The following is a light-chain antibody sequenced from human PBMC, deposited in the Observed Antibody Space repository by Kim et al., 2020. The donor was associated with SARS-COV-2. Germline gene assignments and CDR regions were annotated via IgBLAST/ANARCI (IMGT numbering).Light chain of an antibody. V-gene: IGLV1-44*01. CDR1: YSNIGRNT. Sequence: GQRITISCSGSYSNIGRNTVNWYQQLPGTAPKFLIYTNNQRPSGVPDRFSGSKSGTSASLAISGLQSEDEADYYCATRDDSLDGWVFGGGTKLTVL. CDR2: TNN. CDR3: ATRDDSLDGWV. J-gene: IGLJ3*02.